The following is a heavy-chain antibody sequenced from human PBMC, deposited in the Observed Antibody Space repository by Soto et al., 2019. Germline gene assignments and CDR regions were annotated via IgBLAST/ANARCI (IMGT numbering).Heavy chain of an antibody. CDR3: ARLPNSPLNWFDP. D-gene: IGHD2-15*01. V-gene: IGHV4-39*01. CDR2: IYYTGST. CDR1: GGSISSSSYY. Sequence: QLQLQESGPGLVKPSETLSLTCTVSGGSISSSSYYWGWIRQPPGKGLEWIGSIYYTGSTSYNPSLKSRVTVSVDPSKNQFSLKLSSVTDADTAVYYCARLPNSPLNWFDPWGQGTLVTVSS. J-gene: IGHJ5*02.